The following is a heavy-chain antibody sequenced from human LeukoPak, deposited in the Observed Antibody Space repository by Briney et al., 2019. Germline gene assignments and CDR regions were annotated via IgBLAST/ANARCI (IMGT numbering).Heavy chain of an antibody. CDR2: IIPIFGTA. J-gene: IGHJ3*02. V-gene: IGHV1-69*13. CDR1: GGTFSSYA. CDR3: ARTVDSGHDAFDI. D-gene: IGHD3-10*01. Sequence: GASVKVSCKASGGTFSSYAISWVRQAPGQGLEWMGGIIPIFGTANYAQKFQGGVTITADESTSTAYMELSSLRSEDTAVYYCARTVDSGHDAFDIWGQGTMVTVSS.